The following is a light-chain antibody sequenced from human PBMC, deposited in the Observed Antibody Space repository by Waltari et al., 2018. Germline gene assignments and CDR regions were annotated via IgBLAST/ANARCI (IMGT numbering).Light chain of an antibody. Sequence: QSDVTQPRSVSGSPGQSVTISCTGTSSNYVSWYQQPPGKAPHLMIFEVTRRPPGVPDRFSGSKSGNTASLTISGLQAEDEADYYCCSYGGRYVFGTATKVTVL. CDR1: SSNY. J-gene: IGLJ1*01. CDR2: EVT. CDR3: CSYGGRYV. V-gene: IGLV2-11*01.